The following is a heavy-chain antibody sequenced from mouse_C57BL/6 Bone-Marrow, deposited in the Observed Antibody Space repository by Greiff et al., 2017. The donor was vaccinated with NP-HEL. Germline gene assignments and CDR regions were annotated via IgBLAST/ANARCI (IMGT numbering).Heavy chain of an antibody. V-gene: IGHV1-64*01. Sequence: QVQLQQPGAELVKPGASVKLSCKASGYTFTSYWMHWVKQRPGQGLEWIGMIHPNSGSTNYNEKFKSKATLTVDKSSSTAYMQLSSLTSEDSAVYYCSSCTTVYYFDYWGQGTTLTVSS. CDR3: SSCTTVYYFDY. J-gene: IGHJ2*01. D-gene: IGHD1-1*01. CDR2: IHPNSGST. CDR1: GYTFTSYW.